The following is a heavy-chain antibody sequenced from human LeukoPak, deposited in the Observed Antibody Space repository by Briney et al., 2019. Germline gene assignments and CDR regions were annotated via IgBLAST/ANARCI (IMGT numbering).Heavy chain of an antibody. D-gene: IGHD3-10*01. CDR3: ARGGYYGSGNDFRFDP. CDR1: GGSISSYY. J-gene: IGHJ5*02. CDR2: IHYTGST. Sequence: SETLSLTCTVSGGSISSYYWSWIRQSPGKGLECIGYIHYTGSTNYNLSLKSRVTISVETSKNQFSLRLKSVTAADTAVYYCARGGYYGSGNDFRFDPWGQGTLVTVSS. V-gene: IGHV4-59*01.